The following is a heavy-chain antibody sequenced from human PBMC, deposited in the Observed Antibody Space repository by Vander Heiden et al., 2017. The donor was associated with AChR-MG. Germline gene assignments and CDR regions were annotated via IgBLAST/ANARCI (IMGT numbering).Heavy chain of an antibody. CDR3: TTADPGPVNY. CDR2: IKSKTDGGTT. V-gene: IGHV3-15*01. D-gene: IGHD3-9*01. Sequence: EVQLVESGGGSEKPGGSLRLSCAASGFTFSTAWMNWVRQAPGKGLEWVGRIKSKTDGGTTDYAAPVKGRFTISRDDSTTTLYLQMNSLKIEDTAMYYCTTADPGPVNYWGQGTLVTVSS. J-gene: IGHJ4*02. CDR1: GFTFSTAW.